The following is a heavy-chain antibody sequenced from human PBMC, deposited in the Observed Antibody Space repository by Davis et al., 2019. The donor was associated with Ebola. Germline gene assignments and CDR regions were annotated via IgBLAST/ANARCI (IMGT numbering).Heavy chain of an antibody. CDR3: VKDVEDDDWLEASGV. CDR2: IWDDGSNK. V-gene: IGHV3-33*03. J-gene: IGHJ3*01. CDR1: GFTLSGYD. Sequence: PGGSLRLSCAASGFTLSGYDMNWVRQAPGKGLQWVAVIWDDGSNKYYADSVKGRFAVSRDNSRNMGFLQMNSLRSEDTAIYYCVKDVEDDDWLEASGVWGQGTTVTVSS. D-gene: IGHD3-9*01.